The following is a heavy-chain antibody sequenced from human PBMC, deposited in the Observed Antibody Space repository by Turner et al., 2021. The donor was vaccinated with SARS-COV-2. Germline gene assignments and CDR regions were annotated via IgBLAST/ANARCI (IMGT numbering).Heavy chain of an antibody. J-gene: IGHJ3*02. CDR1: GFTVSSNY. V-gene: IGHV3-53*01. CDR3: ARGYSSGWYQSGAFDI. CDR2: NYSGGST. Sequence: EVQLVESGGGLIQPGGSLRLSCAASGFTVSSNYMSWVRQAPGKGLEWVSVNYSGGSTYYADSVKGRFTISRDNSKNTLYLQMNSLRAEDTAVYYCARGYSSGWYQSGAFDIWGQGTMVTVSS. D-gene: IGHD6-19*01.